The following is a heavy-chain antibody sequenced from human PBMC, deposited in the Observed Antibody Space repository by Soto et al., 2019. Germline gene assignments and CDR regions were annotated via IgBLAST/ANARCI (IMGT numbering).Heavy chain of an antibody. Sequence: SETLSLTCTVSGGSISSYYWSWIRQPPGKGLEWIGYIYYSGSTNYNPYLKSRVTISVDTSKNQFYLKLSSVTAADTAVYYCERLLYYDILTGYYNPHYYYGMDVWGQGTTVTVSS. CDR1: GGSISSYY. CDR3: ERLLYYDILTGYYNPHYYYGMDV. J-gene: IGHJ6*02. CDR2: IYYSGST. D-gene: IGHD3-9*01. V-gene: IGHV4-59*01.